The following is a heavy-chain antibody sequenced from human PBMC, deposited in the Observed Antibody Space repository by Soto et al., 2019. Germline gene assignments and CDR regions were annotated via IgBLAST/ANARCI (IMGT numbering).Heavy chain of an antibody. CDR2: INHSGST. CDR3: AREGYSYGYGGGFVNY. Sequence: PSETLSLTCAVYGGSFSGYYWSWIRQPPGKGLEWIGEINHSGSTNYNPSLKSPVTISVDTSKNQFSLKLSSVTAADTAVYYCAREGYSYGYGGGFVNYWGQGTLVTVSS. D-gene: IGHD5-18*01. V-gene: IGHV4-34*01. J-gene: IGHJ4*02. CDR1: GGSFSGYY.